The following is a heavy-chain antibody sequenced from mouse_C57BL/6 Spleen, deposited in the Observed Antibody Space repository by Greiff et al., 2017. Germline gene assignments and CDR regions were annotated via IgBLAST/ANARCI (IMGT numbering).Heavy chain of an antibody. Sequence: QVQLQQPGAELVKPGASVKLSCKASGYTFTSYWMHWVKQRPGRGLEWIGRIGPNSGGTKYNEKFKSKATLTVDKPSSTAYMQLSSLTSEDSAVYYCARSTTVVEDYAMDYWGQGTSVTVSS. D-gene: IGHD1-1*01. CDR1: GYTFTSYW. CDR2: IGPNSGGT. CDR3: ARSTTVVEDYAMDY. J-gene: IGHJ4*01. V-gene: IGHV1-72*01.